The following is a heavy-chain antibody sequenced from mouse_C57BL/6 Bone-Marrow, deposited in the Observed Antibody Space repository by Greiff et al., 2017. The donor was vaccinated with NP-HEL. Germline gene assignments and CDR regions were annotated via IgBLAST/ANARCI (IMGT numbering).Heavy chain of an antibody. Sequence: DVKLVESGGGLVKPGGSLKLSCAASGFTFSDYGMHWVRQAPEKGLEWVAYISSGSSTIYYADTVKGRFTISRDNAKNTLFLQMTSLRSEDTAMYYCAIYYGSSWFAYWGQGTLVTVSA. V-gene: IGHV5-17*01. D-gene: IGHD1-1*01. CDR1: GFTFSDYG. CDR3: AIYYGSSWFAY. J-gene: IGHJ3*01. CDR2: ISSGSSTI.